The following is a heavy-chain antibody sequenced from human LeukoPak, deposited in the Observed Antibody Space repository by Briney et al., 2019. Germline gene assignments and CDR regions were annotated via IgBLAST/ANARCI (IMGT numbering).Heavy chain of an antibody. V-gene: IGHV3-48*03. CDR3: AELGITMIGGV. D-gene: IGHD3-10*02. CDR1: GFIFSSYE. Sequence: GGSLRLSCAASGFIFSSYEMNWVRQAPGKGLEWVSYISSSGSTIYYADSVKGRFTISRDNTKNSLYLQMNSLRAEDTAVYYCAELGITMIGGVWGKGTTVTISS. CDR2: ISSSGSTI. J-gene: IGHJ6*04.